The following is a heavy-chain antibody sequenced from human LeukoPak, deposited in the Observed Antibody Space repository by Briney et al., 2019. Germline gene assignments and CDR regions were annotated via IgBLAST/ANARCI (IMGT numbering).Heavy chain of an antibody. J-gene: IGHJ4*02. CDR1: GFTFSSYS. D-gene: IGHD3-3*01. CDR3: ARDSFPTYYDFWSGYPSDY. V-gene: IGHV3-21*01. Sequence: SGGSLRLSCAASGFTFSSYSMNWVRQAPGKGLEWVSSISSSSSYIYYADSVKGRFTISRDNAKNSLYLQMNSLRAEDTAVYYCARDSFPTYYDFWSGYPSDYWGQGTLVTVSS. CDR2: ISSSSSYI.